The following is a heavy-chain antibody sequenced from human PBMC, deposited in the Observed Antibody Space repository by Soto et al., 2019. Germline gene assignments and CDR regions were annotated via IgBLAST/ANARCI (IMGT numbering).Heavy chain of an antibody. Sequence: GGSLRLSCAASGFTFSSYSMNWVRQAPGKGLEWVSSISSSSYIYYADSVKGRFTISRDNAKNSLYLQMNSLRAEDTAVYYCARQVRAAYNSFDPWGQRTLVTFSS. D-gene: IGHD6-25*01. J-gene: IGHJ5*02. V-gene: IGHV3-21*01. CDR3: ARQVRAAYNSFDP. CDR1: GFTFSSYS. CDR2: ISSSSYI.